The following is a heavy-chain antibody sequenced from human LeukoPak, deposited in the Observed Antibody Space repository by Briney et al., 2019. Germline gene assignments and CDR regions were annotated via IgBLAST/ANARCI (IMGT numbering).Heavy chain of an antibody. Sequence: GGSLRLSCAASGFTFSTYAMSWGRQAPGEGLEWVSNISGRDGSTYYADSVKGRVTISRDNSKNTLYLQMNSLRAEDTAVYYCARGGPAAGRFDYWGQGTLVTVSS. CDR1: GFTFSTYA. CDR3: ARGGPAAGRFDY. J-gene: IGHJ4*02. D-gene: IGHD6-13*01. V-gene: IGHV3-23*01. CDR2: ISGRDGST.